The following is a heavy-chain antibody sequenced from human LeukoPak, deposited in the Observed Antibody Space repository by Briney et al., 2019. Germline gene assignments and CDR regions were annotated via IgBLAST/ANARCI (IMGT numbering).Heavy chain of an antibody. V-gene: IGHV3-30*18. Sequence: GGSLKLSCAASGFTFSGYGMHWVRQAPGKGLEWVAVISYDGSKYYADSVKGRFTISRDNSKNTLYLQMNSLRAEDTAVYYCANVWSGPAPHDYWGQGTLVTVSS. J-gene: IGHJ4*02. CDR2: ISYDGSK. CDR3: ANVWSGPAPHDY. CDR1: GFTFSGYG. D-gene: IGHD3-3*01.